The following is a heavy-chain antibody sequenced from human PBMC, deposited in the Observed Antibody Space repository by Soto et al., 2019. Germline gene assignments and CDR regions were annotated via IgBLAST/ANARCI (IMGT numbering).Heavy chain of an antibody. CDR2: IDPSDSYT. CDR3: AREGLTVVTPRDYYGMDV. CDR1: GYSFTSYW. J-gene: IGHJ6*02. D-gene: IGHD2-21*02. V-gene: IGHV5-10-1*01. Sequence: PGESLKISCKGSGYSFTSYWISWVRQMPGKGLEWMGRIDPSDSYTNYSPSFQGHVTISADKSISTAYLQWSSLKASDTAMYYCAREGLTVVTPRDYYGMDVWGQGTTVTVSS.